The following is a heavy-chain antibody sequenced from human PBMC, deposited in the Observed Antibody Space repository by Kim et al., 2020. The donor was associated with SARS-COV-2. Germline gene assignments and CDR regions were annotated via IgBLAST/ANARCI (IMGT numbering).Heavy chain of an antibody. CDR2: ISGSGGST. CDR1: GFTFSSYA. V-gene: IGHV3-23*01. J-gene: IGHJ6*02. Sequence: GGSLRLSCAASGFTFSSYAMSWVRQAPGKGLEWVSAISGSGGSTYYADSVKGRFTISRDNSKNTLYLQMNSLRAEDTAVYYCAKDRTPILWFAGGHERVGMDVWGQGTTVTVS. CDR3: AKDRTPILWFAGGHERVGMDV. D-gene: IGHD3-10*01.